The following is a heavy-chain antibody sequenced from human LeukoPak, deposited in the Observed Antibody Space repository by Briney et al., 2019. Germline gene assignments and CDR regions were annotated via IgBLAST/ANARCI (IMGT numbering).Heavy chain of an antibody. J-gene: IGHJ5*02. CDR1: GITFSSYA. CDR2: ISGGGGRT. D-gene: IGHD6-13*01. V-gene: IGHV3-23*01. Sequence: GGSLRLSCAASGITFSSYAMSWVRQAPGKGLEWVAAISGGGGRTYYADSVKGRFTISRDNSKNTLYLQMNSLRAEDTAVYYCAKDYSSNWYNWFDPWGQGTLVTVSS. CDR3: AKDYSSNWYNWFDP.